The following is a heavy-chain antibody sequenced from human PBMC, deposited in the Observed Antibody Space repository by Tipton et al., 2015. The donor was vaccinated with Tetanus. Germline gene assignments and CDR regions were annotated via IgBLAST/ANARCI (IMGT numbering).Heavy chain of an antibody. CDR1: GGSISSFY. CDR3: ARRVVGATLDY. CDR2: IFDTGST. V-gene: IGHV4-59*01. D-gene: IGHD1-26*01. J-gene: IGHJ4*02. Sequence: TLSLTCTVSGGSISSFYWTWIRQPPGKGLEWIGYIFDTGSTNYNPSLKSRVTMSVDTSKNQFSLHLTSVTAADTAVYFCARRVVGATLDYWGQGSLVTVSS.